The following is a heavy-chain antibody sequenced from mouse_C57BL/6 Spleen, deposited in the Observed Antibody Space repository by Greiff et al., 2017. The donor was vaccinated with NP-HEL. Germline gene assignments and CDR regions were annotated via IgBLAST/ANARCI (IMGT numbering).Heavy chain of an antibody. Sequence: QVTMKVSGPGLLQSSQTLSLTCSFSGFSLSTSGMGLSWIRQPSGKGLEWLAHIYWVDDKRYNPSLRSRLTISKDTSRNQVFLKITSVDTADTATYYCARREGYYDSLTDAMDYWGQGTSVTVSS. CDR3: ARREGYYDSLTDAMDY. J-gene: IGHJ4*01. CDR2: IYWVDDK. CDR1: GFSLSTSGMG. V-gene: IGHV8-12*01. D-gene: IGHD2-4*01.